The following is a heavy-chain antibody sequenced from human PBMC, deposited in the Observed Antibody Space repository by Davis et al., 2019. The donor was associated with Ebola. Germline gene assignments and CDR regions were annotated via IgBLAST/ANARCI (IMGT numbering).Heavy chain of an antibody. CDR2: IYPGDSDT. CDR3: ARQNAYDFWSGRPFDY. Sequence: VESLKISCKGSGYSFTSYWIGWVRQMPGKGLEWMGIIYPGDSDTRYSPSFQGQVTISADKSISTAYLQWSSLKASDTAMYYCARQNAYDFWSGRPFDYWGQGTLVTVSS. CDR1: GYSFTSYW. J-gene: IGHJ4*02. V-gene: IGHV5-51*01. D-gene: IGHD3-3*01.